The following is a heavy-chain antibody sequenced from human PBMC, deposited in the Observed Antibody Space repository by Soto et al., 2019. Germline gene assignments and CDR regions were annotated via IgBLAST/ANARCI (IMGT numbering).Heavy chain of an antibody. V-gene: IGHV3-7*01. CDR2: IKQDGSAK. CDR1: GLTFCSSL. D-gene: IGHD2-21*02. CDR3: ATDPSIALVTAKTSYYYGMGV. Sequence: SLKLSCVSSGLTFCSSLMAWFLHKPGKGLEWVAKIKQDGSAKYYVHSVKRRSTTSRDNAKNSPSLQMNSQRADDPAVSSCATDPSIALVTAKTSYYYGMGVCAQGPTVTASS. J-gene: IGHJ6*02.